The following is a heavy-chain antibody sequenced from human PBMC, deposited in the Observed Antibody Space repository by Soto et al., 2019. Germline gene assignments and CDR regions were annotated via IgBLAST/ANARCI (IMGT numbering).Heavy chain of an antibody. CDR2: IYYSGST. Sequence: QLQLQESGPGLVKPSETLSLTCTVSGGSISSSSYYWGWIRQPPGKGLEWIASIYYSGSTYYNPSLKRRVTISVDTSKNQFTLKLSSVTAAYTAVYYCATMGYSYNPVEYSQHWGQGTLVTVPS. V-gene: IGHV4-39*01. J-gene: IGHJ1*01. D-gene: IGHD5-18*01. CDR3: ATMGYSYNPVEYSQH. CDR1: GGSISSSSYY.